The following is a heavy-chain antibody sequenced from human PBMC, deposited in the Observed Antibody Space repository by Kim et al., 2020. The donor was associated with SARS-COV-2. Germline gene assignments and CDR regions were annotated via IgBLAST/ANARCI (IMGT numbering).Heavy chain of an antibody. CDR1: GFTFGNNA. V-gene: IGHV3-23*01. J-gene: IGHJ4*02. CDR3: AKAHSSSWGIFDF. CDR2: ISDRGSTT. Sequence: GGSLRLFCAASGFTFGNNAMTWVRQDPGKGLEWVSFISDRGSTTYYADSVKGRFTISRDNSKSSLYLQMNSLRADVTALYYCAKAHSSSWGIFDFWGRG. D-gene: IGHD6-13*01.